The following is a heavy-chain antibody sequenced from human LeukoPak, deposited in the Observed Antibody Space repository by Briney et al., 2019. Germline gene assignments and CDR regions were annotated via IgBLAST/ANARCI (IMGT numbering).Heavy chain of an antibody. J-gene: IGHJ4*02. CDR2: ISNNGGYT. Sequence: GGSLRLSCAASGFAFSSSAMSWVRQAPGKGLEWVSAISNNGGYTYYADSVQGRFTISRDNSKSTLCLQMNSLRAADTAVYYCAKQLGYCSDGSCYFPYWGQGTLVTVSS. CDR3: AKQLGYCSDGSCYFPY. D-gene: IGHD2-15*01. CDR1: GFAFSSSA. V-gene: IGHV3-23*01.